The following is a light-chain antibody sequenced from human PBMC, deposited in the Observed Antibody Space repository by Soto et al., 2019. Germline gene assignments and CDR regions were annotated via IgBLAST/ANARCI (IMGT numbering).Light chain of an antibody. V-gene: IGKV3-15*01. CDR1: QSVSSN. CDR2: GAS. Sequence: EIVMTQSPATLSVSPGERATLSCRASQSVSSNLAWYQQKPGQAPRLLIYGASTRATGIPARFSGSGSGTKVTHTISSLQSEDFAVYYCQQYNNWPFTFGPGTKVDIK. J-gene: IGKJ3*01. CDR3: QQYNNWPFT.